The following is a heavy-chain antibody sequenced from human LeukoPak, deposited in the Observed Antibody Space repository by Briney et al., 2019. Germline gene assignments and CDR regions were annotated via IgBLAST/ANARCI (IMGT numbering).Heavy chain of an antibody. CDR1: GGSISSYY. CDR2: IYYSGIT. D-gene: IGHD2-15*01. J-gene: IGHJ5*02. Sequence: SETLSLTCTVSGGSISSYYWSWIRQPPGKGLEWIGYIYYSGITNYNPSLKSRVTMSVDTSKNQFTLNLSSVTAADTAMYYCARDRGYCSGGSCYVWFDPWGQGTLVTVSS. V-gene: IGHV4-59*01. CDR3: ARDRGYCSGGSCYVWFDP.